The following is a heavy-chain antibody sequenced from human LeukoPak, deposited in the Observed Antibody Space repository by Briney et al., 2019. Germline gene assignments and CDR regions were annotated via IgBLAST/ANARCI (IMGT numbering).Heavy chain of an antibody. Sequence: SVKVSCKASGGTFSSYAISWVRQAPGQGLEWMGGIIPIFGTANYAQKFQGRVTITTDESTSTAYMEPSSLRSEDTAVYYCARDYDSSGYEGGYFDYWGQGTLVTVSS. V-gene: IGHV1-69*05. D-gene: IGHD3-22*01. J-gene: IGHJ4*02. CDR1: GGTFSSYA. CDR2: IIPIFGTA. CDR3: ARDYDSSGYEGGYFDY.